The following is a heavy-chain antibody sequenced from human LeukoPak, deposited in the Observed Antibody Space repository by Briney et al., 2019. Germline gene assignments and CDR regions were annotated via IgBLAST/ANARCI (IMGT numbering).Heavy chain of an antibody. Sequence: GSLRLSCAASGFTFSSYAMHWVRQAPGKGPEWVAVISYDGSNKYYADSVKGRFTISRDNSKNTLYLQMNSLRAEDTAVYYCARDLESSYYGSGSPFNWFDPWGQGTLVTVSS. CDR1: GFTFSSYA. CDR2: ISYDGSNK. V-gene: IGHV3-30*04. D-gene: IGHD3-10*01. J-gene: IGHJ5*02. CDR3: ARDLESSYYGSGSPFNWFDP.